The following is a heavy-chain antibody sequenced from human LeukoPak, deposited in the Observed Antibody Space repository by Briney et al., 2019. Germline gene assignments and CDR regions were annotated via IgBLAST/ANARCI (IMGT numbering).Heavy chain of an antibody. D-gene: IGHD2-2*01. CDR3: ARQPLVVVPAAVRYYYMDV. J-gene: IGHJ6*03. Sequence: GRSLRLSCAASGFTFSNYAMHWVRQAPGQGLEWMGWINPNSGGTNYAQKFQGRVTMTRDTSISTAYMELSRLRSDDTAVYYCARQPLVVVPAAVRYYYMDVWGKGTTVTVSS. CDR1: GFTFSNYA. V-gene: IGHV1-2*02. CDR2: INPNSGGT.